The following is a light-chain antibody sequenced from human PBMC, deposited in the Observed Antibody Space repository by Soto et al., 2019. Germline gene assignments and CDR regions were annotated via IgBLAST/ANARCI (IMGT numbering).Light chain of an antibody. Sequence: QSVLTQSPSASASPGASVKLTCTLSSGHSDYAIAWHQQQPEKGPRYLMKVTSDGSHTKGDGIPDRFSGSSSGADRYLTTSSLRSDDEADYYCQAWGTGGVFGGGTKLTVL. CDR1: SGHSDYA. CDR2: VTSDGSH. J-gene: IGLJ3*02. CDR3: QAWGTGGV. V-gene: IGLV4-69*01.